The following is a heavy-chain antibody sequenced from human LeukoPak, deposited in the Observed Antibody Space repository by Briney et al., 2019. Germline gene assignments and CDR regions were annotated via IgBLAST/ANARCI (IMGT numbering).Heavy chain of an antibody. CDR2: INHSGST. CDR1: GGSFSGYY. Sequence: SETLSLTCAVYGGSFSGYYWSWIRQPPGKGLEWIGEINHSGSTNYNPSLKSRVTISVDTSKNQFSLELSSVTAADTAVYYCARAAYCSSTSLVFDYWGQGTLVTVSS. J-gene: IGHJ4*02. V-gene: IGHV4-34*01. CDR3: ARAAYCSSTSLVFDY. D-gene: IGHD2-2*01.